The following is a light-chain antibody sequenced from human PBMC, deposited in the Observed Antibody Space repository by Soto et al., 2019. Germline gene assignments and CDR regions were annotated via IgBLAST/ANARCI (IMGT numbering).Light chain of an antibody. J-gene: IGKJ1*01. CDR3: QHHNSYSQT. Sequence: DIQLTQSPPTLSASVGDRVTITCRASQSIRYYLAWYQQMPGKAPKLLIYGASSLQSGVPSRFSSSGSGTEFTLTISSLQPDDCATYFCQHHNSYSQTFGQGTKVEIK. V-gene: IGKV1-5*01. CDR2: GAS. CDR1: QSIRYY.